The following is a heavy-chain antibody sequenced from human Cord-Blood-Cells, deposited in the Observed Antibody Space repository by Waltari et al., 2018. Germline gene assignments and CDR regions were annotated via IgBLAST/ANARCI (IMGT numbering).Heavy chain of an antibody. CDR2: INHSGST. CDR1: GGSFSGYY. V-gene: IGHV4-34*01. D-gene: IGHD3-9*01. Sequence: QVQLQQWGAGLLKPSETLSLTCAVYGGSFSGYYWSWIRQPPGKGLEWIGEINHSGSTNYNPSLKSRVTISVDTSKNQFSLKLSSVTAADTAVYYWARGILTGYYVYYYYGMDVWGQGTTVTVSS. CDR3: ARGILTGYYVYYYYGMDV. J-gene: IGHJ6*02.